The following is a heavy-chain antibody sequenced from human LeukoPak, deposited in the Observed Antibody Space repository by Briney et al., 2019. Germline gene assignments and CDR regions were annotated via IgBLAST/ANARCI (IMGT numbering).Heavy chain of an antibody. Sequence: GGSLRLSCAVSGFTFSGFWMSWSRQAPGKGLEWVASINSDGSEGYYADVVKGRFTISRDNAKNSLYLQMNSLRAEDTAVYYCARGGYSGYDYFVWFDYWGQGTLVTVSS. D-gene: IGHD5-12*01. V-gene: IGHV3-7*01. CDR2: INSDGSEG. J-gene: IGHJ4*02. CDR1: GFTFSGFW. CDR3: ARGGYSGYDYFVWFDY.